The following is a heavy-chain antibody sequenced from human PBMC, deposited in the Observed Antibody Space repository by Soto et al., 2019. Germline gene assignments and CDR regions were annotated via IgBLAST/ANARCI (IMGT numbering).Heavy chain of an antibody. CDR3: ARRAGARAFYYYGLDV. CDR1: GYRFDSYW. CDR2: IYPGDSET. Sequence: EVQLVQSGVEVKKPGESLKISCKGSGYRFDSYWVGWVRQMPGKGLEWLGIIYPGDSETRYSPSFQGHVSISVDKSSSTAYLQWSSLKVSDTAIYYCARRAGARAFYYYGLDVWGQGTTVTVSS. D-gene: IGHD6-6*01. J-gene: IGHJ6*02. V-gene: IGHV5-51*01.